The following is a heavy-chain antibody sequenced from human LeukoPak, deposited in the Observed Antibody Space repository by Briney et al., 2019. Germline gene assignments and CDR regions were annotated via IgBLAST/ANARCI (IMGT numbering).Heavy chain of an antibody. CDR3: AVKGGTPGRFDY. V-gene: IGHV3-23*01. CDR2: ISGRDGGT. Sequence: GGSPRLSCAASGFTFSIYDMSWVRQAPGKGLEWVSAISGRDGGTYYADSVKGRFTISRDNSKSTLYLQMNSLRAEDTAVYYCAVKGGTPGRFDYWGQGTLVTVSS. D-gene: IGHD1-26*01. J-gene: IGHJ4*02. CDR1: GFTFSIYD.